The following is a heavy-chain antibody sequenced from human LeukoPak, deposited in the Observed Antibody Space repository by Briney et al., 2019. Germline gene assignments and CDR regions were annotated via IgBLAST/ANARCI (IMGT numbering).Heavy chain of an antibody. J-gene: IGHJ4*02. CDR2: ISGSGGST. D-gene: IGHD3-22*01. CDR1: GFTFSSYA. CDR3: ANAGVYYDSSGYYF. V-gene: IGHV3-23*01. Sequence: LGGSLRLSCAASGFTFSSYAMSWVRQAPGKGLEWVSAISGSGGSTYYADSVKGRFTISRDNSKNTLYLQMNSLRAEDTAVYYCANAGVYYDSSGYYFWGQGTLVTVSS.